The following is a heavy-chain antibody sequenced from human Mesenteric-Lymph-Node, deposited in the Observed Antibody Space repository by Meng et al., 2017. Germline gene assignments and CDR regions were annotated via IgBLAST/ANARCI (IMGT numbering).Heavy chain of an antibody. Sequence: GGSLRLSCAASGFTFSSYSMNWVRQAPGKGLEWVSSISSSSSYIYYADSVKGRFTISRDNAKNSLYLQMNSLRAEDTAVYYCAREADTAMVIIYYYGMDVWGQGTTVTVSS. CDR3: AREADTAMVIIYYYGMDV. V-gene: IGHV3-21*01. D-gene: IGHD5-18*01. CDR1: GFTFSSYS. CDR2: ISSSSSYI. J-gene: IGHJ6*02.